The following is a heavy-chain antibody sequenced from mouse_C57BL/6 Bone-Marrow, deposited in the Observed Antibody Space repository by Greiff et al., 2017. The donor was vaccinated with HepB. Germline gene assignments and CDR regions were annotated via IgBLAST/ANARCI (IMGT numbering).Heavy chain of an antibody. CDR1: GYTFTDYY. J-gene: IGHJ3*01. CDR3: ARWGYVFAY. Sequence: VQLQQSGPVLVKPGASVKMSCKASGYTFTDYYMNWVKQSHGKSLEWIGVINPYNGGTSYNQKFKGKATLTVDKSSSTAYMELNSLTSEDSAVYYCARWGYVFAYWGQGTLVTVSA. D-gene: IGHD2-2*01. V-gene: IGHV1-19*01. CDR2: INPYNGGT.